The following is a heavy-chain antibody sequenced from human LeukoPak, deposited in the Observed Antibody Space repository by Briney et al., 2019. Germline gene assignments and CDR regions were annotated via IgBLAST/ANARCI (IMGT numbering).Heavy chain of an antibody. J-gene: IGHJ4*02. Sequence: GGSLRLSCAASGFTFSSYGMHWVRQAPGKGLEWVAVISYDGSNKYYADSVKGRFTISRDNSKNTLYLQMNSLRAEDTAVYYCAKDELGYSYGPGYWGQGTLVTVSS. CDR2: ISYDGSNK. V-gene: IGHV3-30*18. CDR1: GFTFSSYG. CDR3: AKDELGYSYGPGY. D-gene: IGHD5-18*01.